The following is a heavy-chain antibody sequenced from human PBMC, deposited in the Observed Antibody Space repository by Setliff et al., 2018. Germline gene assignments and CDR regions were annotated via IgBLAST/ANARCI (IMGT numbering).Heavy chain of an antibody. D-gene: IGHD1-1*01. CDR2: VDPEDGET. V-gene: IGHV1-69-2*01. J-gene: IGHJ6*03. Sequence: ASVKVSCKASGYTFTDYYMHWVQQAPGKGLEWMGRVDPEDGETIYAEKFQGRVTMTRDMSLRTVYLDLSGLTSDDTAVYYCTRDPTGSNFYNFQFYMDVWGKGTTVTVSS. CDR1: GYTFTDYY. CDR3: TRDPTGSNFYNFQFYMDV.